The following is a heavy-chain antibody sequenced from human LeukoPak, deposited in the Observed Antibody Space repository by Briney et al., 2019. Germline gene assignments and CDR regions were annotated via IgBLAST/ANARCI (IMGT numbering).Heavy chain of an antibody. CDR3: ARALLRYSSSWKNWFDP. CDR2: INPNSGGT. V-gene: IGHV1-2*02. D-gene: IGHD6-13*01. Sequence: ASVTVSCKASGYTFTGYYMHWVRQAPGQGLEWMGWINPNSGGTNYAQKFQGRVTMTRDTSISTAYMELSRLRSDDTAVYYCARALLRYSSSWKNWFDPWGQGTLVTVSS. CDR1: GYTFTGYY. J-gene: IGHJ5*02.